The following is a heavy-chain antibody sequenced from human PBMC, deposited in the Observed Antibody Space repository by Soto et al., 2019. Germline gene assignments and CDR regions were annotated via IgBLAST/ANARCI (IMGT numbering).Heavy chain of an antibody. CDR1: GFTFSTYW. V-gene: IGHV3-7*03. J-gene: IGHJ4*02. Sequence: GGSLRLSCAASGFTFSTYWMSWGRQAPGKGLEWVANIKQDGSEKYYVDSVKGRFTISRDNAKNSLYLQMNSLRAEDTAVYYCASCRYCSGGTCYSLPFDYWGQGTPVTVSS. CDR3: ASCRYCSGGTCYSLPFDY. CDR2: IKQDGSEK. D-gene: IGHD2-15*01.